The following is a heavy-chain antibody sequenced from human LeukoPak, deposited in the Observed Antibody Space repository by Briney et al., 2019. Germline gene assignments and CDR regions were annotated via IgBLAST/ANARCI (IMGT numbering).Heavy chain of an antibody. V-gene: IGHV3-11*01. CDR2: ISSSGSTL. CDR3: ARRRYNWNAIDY. D-gene: IGHD1-20*01. CDR1: GFTFSDYY. Sequence: NPGGSLRLSCAASGFTFSDYYMSWIRQAPGKGLEWVSYISSSGSTLYYADSVKGRITISRDNAKNSPYLQMNSLGAEDTAVYYCARRRYNWNAIDYWGQGTLVTVSS. J-gene: IGHJ4*02.